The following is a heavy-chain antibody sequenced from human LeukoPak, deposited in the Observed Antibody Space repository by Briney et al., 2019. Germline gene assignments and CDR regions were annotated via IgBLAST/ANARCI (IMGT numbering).Heavy chain of an antibody. Sequence: PSQTLSLTCTVSGGPISSGSYYWSWIRQPAGKGLEWIGRIYTSGSTNYNPSLKSRVTISVDTSKNQFSLKLSSVTAADTAVYYCARGFGYSKLYFDYWGQGTLVTVSS. CDR1: GGPISSGSYY. CDR2: IYTSGST. V-gene: IGHV4-61*02. D-gene: IGHD3-22*01. J-gene: IGHJ4*02. CDR3: ARGFGYSKLYFDY.